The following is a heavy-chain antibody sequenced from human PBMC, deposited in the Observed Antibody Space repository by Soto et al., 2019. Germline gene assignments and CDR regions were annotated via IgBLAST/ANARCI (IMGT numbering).Heavy chain of an antibody. J-gene: IGHJ6*02. CDR3: ARVGGVGATTLKDYYYYGMDV. D-gene: IGHD1-26*01. CDR1: GGTFSSYA. V-gene: IGHV1-69*13. CDR2: IIPIFGTA. Sequence: SVKVSCKASGGTFSSYAISWVRQAPGQGLEWMGGIIPIFGTANYAQEFQGRVTITADESTSTAYMELSSLRSEDTAVYYCARVGGVGATTLKDYYYYGMDVWGQGTTVTVSS.